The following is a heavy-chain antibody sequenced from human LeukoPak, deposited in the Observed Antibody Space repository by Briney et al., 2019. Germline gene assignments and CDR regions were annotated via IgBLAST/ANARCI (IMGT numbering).Heavy chain of an antibody. J-gene: IGHJ4*02. Sequence: PSETLSLTCTVSGGSVSSGSYYWSWIRQPPGKGLEWIGYIYYSGSTNYNPSLKSRVTISVDTSKNQFSLKLSSVTAADTAVYYCARGALYNCNDPFDYWGQGTLVTVSS. CDR2: IYYSGST. V-gene: IGHV4-61*01. CDR3: ARGALYNCNDPFDY. CDR1: GGSVSSGSYY. D-gene: IGHD1-20*01.